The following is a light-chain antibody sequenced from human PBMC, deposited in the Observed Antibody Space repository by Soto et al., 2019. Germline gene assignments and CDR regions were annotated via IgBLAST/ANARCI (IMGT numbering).Light chain of an antibody. Sequence: DIQMTQSPSSLSASLGDRVTITCRASQSISVYLNWYQQKPGKAPQLLIYAASFLQTGVSSRFSGSGSGADFTLTINSLQPEDFATYYCQQSYVSPYTFGQGTNLDIK. V-gene: IGKV1-39*01. CDR2: AAS. CDR1: QSISVY. CDR3: QQSYVSPYT. J-gene: IGKJ2*01.